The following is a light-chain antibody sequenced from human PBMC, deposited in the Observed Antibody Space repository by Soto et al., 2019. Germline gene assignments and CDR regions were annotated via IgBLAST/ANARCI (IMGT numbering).Light chain of an antibody. V-gene: IGKV3-20*01. J-gene: IGKJ2*01. CDR2: GAS. CDR1: QSVNNNY. Sequence: EIVLTQPPGTLSLSPGERATLSCRASQSVNNNYLGWYQQKPGQAPRLLIFGASNRATGIPDRFSGSGSGTDFTLTISRLEPEDFAVYYCQQYGSSPYTFGQGTKLEIK. CDR3: QQYGSSPYT.